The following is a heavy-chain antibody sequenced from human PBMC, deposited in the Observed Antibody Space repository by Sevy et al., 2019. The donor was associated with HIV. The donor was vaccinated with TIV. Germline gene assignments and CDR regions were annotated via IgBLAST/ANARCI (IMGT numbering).Heavy chain of an antibody. J-gene: IGHJ4*02. Sequence: GGSLRLPCTGSGFTFGDYAMSWFRQAPGMGLEWVGFIRSKDYGGATKYAASVKGRFTISRDDSKSIADLQMNSLKTEDTAVYYCTRGYYYDSSGYSDYWGQGTLVTVSS. D-gene: IGHD3-22*01. CDR3: TRGYYYDSSGYSDY. CDR2: IRSKDYGGAT. CDR1: GFTFGDYA. V-gene: IGHV3-49*03.